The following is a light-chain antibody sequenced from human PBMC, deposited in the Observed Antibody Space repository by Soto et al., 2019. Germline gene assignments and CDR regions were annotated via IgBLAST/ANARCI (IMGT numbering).Light chain of an antibody. CDR2: DAS. CDR3: QQYVRSPPSWT. V-gene: IGKV3-20*01. Sequence: ETVLTQSPGTLSLSPGERATLSCRASQSVSSSYSAWYQQKPGQSPRLLISDASCMATGIPDRFRGSGSVSDFALTISRRDREDFAVYYCQQYVRSPPSWTFGQGTKVEIK. J-gene: IGKJ1*01. CDR1: QSVSSSY.